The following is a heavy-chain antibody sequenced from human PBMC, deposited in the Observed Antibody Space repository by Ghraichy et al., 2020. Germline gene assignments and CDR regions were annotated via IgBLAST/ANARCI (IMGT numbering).Heavy chain of an antibody. D-gene: IGHD3-10*01. Sequence: SVKVSCKASGGTFSSYAISWVRQAPGQGLEWMGGIIPIFGTANYAQKFQGRVTITADESTSTAYMELSSLRSKDTAVYYCARSGQRAGYGSGSCLTTGDDWGQGTLVTVSS. V-gene: IGHV1-69*13. CDR1: GGTFSSYA. J-gene: IGHJ4*02. CDR2: IIPIFGTA. CDR3: ARSGQRAGYGSGSCLTTGDD.